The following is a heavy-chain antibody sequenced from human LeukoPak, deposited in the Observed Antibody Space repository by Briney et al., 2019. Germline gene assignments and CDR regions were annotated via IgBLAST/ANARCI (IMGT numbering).Heavy chain of an antibody. CDR1: GYNFKAYA. V-gene: IGHV1-18*01. CDR2: ISPGTGHT. D-gene: IGHD6-19*01. CDR3: TRDGPAGTVYYYSGMDV. Sequence: GASVKVSCKASGYNFKAYAISWVRQAPGQGLEWLAWISPGTGHTLRGGKRVTVTTDTSTSTAYMELRRLTSDDTAVYYCTRDGPAGTVYYYSGMDVWGQGTTVTVSS. J-gene: IGHJ6*02.